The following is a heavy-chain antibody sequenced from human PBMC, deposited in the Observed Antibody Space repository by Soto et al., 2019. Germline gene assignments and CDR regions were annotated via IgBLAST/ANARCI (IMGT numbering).Heavy chain of an antibody. CDR3: ARDVRGYYGSGSYYNAHNWFDP. CDR2: IIPIFGTA. V-gene: IGHV1-69*06. Sequence: GASVEVSCKASGGTFSSYAISWARQAPGQGPELMRGIIPIFGTANYAQKSQGRVTITADKSTSTAYMELSSLRSEDTAVYYCARDVRGYYGSGSYYNAHNWFDPWGQGTLVTVSS. CDR1: GGTFSSYA. J-gene: IGHJ5*02. D-gene: IGHD3-10*01.